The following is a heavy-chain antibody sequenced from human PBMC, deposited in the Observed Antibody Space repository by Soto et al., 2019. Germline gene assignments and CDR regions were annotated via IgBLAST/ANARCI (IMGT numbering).Heavy chain of an antibody. CDR3: AKDKRVGATISSGDYYYGMDV. V-gene: IGHV3-23*01. Sequence: GGSLRLSCAASGFTFSSYAMSWVRQAPGKGLEWVSAISGSGGSTYSADSVKGRFTISRDNSKNTLYLQMNSLRPEDTAVYYCAKDKRVGATISSGDYYYGMDVWGQGTTVTVSS. D-gene: IGHD1-26*01. CDR2: ISGSGGST. CDR1: GFTFSSYA. J-gene: IGHJ6*02.